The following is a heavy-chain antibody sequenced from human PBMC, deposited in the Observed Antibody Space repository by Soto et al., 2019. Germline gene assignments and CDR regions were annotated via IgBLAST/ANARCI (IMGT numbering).Heavy chain of an antibody. CDR1: GFTVNSAY. J-gene: IGHJ4*02. CDR3: ARAATVTPIFDY. V-gene: IGHV3-66*01. CDR2: IYSDGTT. D-gene: IGHD4-17*01. Sequence: GGSLRLSCAASGFTVNSAYMSWVRQVPGKGLQWVSIIYSDGTTYYADSVKGRFTIYIDNSKNMLYLQMNSLGAEDTAVYYCARAATVTPIFDYWAQGDLVTVSS.